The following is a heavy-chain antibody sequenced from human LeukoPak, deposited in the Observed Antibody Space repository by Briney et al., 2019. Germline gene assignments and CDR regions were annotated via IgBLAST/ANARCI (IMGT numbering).Heavy chain of an antibody. Sequence: PSETLSLTCTVSGGSISSSSYYWGWIRQPPGKGLEWIGSIYYSGSTYYNPSLKSRVTISVDTSKNQFSLKLSPVTAADTAVYYCATRYDSSGYYYGGFDYWGQGTLVTVSS. V-gene: IGHV4-39*01. CDR3: ATRYDSSGYYYGGFDY. J-gene: IGHJ4*02. CDR2: IYYSGST. CDR1: GGSISSSSYY. D-gene: IGHD3-22*01.